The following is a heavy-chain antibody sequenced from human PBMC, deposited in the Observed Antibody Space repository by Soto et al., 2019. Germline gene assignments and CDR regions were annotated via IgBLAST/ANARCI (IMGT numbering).Heavy chain of an antibody. Sequence: QVQVVESGGGVVQPGRSLRLSRVVSGLSFSSYAMHWVRQSPGKGLEWVAIISFDGSNKYYADSVKGRFTISRDNSKNTVYLEMNNLRADDRAMYYCARYHSDYLLDYWGQGTLVTVSS. V-gene: IGHV3-30-3*01. CDR2: ISFDGSNK. D-gene: IGHD4-4*01. CDR3: ARYHSDYLLDY. CDR1: GLSFSSYA. J-gene: IGHJ4*02.